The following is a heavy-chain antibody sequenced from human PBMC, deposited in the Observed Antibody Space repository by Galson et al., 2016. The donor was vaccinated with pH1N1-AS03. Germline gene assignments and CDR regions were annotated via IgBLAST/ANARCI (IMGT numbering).Heavy chain of an antibody. CDR3: ARVDSSTYSDGWVPFDY. CDR1: GLSVAKDY. Sequence: LRLSCAVSGLSVAKDYMSWVRQAPGKGLEWVSSTYTGGDTFYTDSVRGRFTISRDDSKNTLYLQMNSLRAADAAMYYCARVDSSTYSDGWVPFDYWGQGTLVTVSS. J-gene: IGHJ4*02. V-gene: IGHV3-53*01. CDR2: TYTGGDT. D-gene: IGHD5-24*01.